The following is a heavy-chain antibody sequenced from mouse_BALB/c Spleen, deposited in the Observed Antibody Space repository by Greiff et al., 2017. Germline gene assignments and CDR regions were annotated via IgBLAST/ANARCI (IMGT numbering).Heavy chain of an antibody. CDR1: GYTFTSYW. D-gene: IGHD2-1*01. Sequence: VQLQQSGAELARPGASVKLSCKASGYTFTSYWMQWVKQRPGQGLEWIGAIYPGDGDTRYTQKFKGKATLTADKSSSTAYMQLSSLASEDSAVYYCARWGNYVAYAMDYWGQGTSVTVSS. V-gene: IGHV1-87*01. CDR2: IYPGDGDT. J-gene: IGHJ4*01. CDR3: ARWGNYVAYAMDY.